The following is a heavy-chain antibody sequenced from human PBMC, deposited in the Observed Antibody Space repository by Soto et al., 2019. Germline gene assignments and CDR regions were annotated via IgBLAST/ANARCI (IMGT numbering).Heavy chain of an antibody. V-gene: IGHV1-8*01. CDR1: GYTFTSYD. Sequence: QVQLVQSGAEVKKPGASVKVSCKASGYTFTSYDINWVRQATGQGLEWMGWMNPNSGNTGYAQKFQGRVTMTRNTSISTAYMELSSLRSEDTAVYYCARGRRCSGGSCYPYYYYSYMDVWGKGTTVTVSS. D-gene: IGHD2-15*01. CDR2: MNPNSGNT. J-gene: IGHJ6*03. CDR3: ARGRRCSGGSCYPYYYYSYMDV.